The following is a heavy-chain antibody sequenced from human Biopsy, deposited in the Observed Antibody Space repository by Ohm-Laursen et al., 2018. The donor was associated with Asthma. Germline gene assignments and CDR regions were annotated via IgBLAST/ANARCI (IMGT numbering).Heavy chain of an antibody. Sequence: SLRLSCAASGFTVSRDHMSWVRQAPGKGLEWVSVIYSGGTSHTADSVRGRFTISRDFSKNTLHLQMHSLRVEDTAVYYCARGDSSNWSHYYFDYRGQGTLVTVSS. CDR3: ARGDSSNWSHYYFDY. V-gene: IGHV3-53*01. CDR2: IYSGGTS. J-gene: IGHJ4*02. D-gene: IGHD3-22*01. CDR1: GFTVSRDH.